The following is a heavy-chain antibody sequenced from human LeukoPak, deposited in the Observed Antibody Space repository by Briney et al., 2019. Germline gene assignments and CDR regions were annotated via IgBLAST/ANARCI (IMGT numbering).Heavy chain of an antibody. D-gene: IGHD4/OR15-4a*01. J-gene: IGHJ4*02. V-gene: IGHV4-39*01. CDR3: ARLERSRMDGAQY. CDR1: GDSIRSSGYY. CDR2: MFYGETT. Sequence: PSETLSLTCIVSGDSIRSSGYYWRWLRQLPGKGLEWIGSMFYGETTSYSPSLQSRVTISLDTSKNQFSLRLNSVTAADTAVYYCARLERSRMDGAQYWGQGTLVTVSS.